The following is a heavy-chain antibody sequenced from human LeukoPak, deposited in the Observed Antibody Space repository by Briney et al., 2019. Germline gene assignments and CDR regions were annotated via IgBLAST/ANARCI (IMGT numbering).Heavy chain of an antibody. CDR2: ISYDGSNK. Sequence: GRSLRLSCAASGFTFSSYAMHWVRQAPGKGLEWVAVISYDGSNKYYADSVKGRFTISRDNSKNTLYLQMNSLRAEDTAVYYCARDERYYYDSSGCLQHWGQGTLVTVSS. V-gene: IGHV3-30-3*01. J-gene: IGHJ1*01. D-gene: IGHD3-22*01. CDR3: ARDERYYYDSSGCLQH. CDR1: GFTFSSYA.